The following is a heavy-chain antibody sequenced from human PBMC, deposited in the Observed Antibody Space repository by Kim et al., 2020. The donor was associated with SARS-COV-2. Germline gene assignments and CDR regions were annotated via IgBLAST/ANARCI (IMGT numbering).Heavy chain of an antibody. V-gene: IGHV3-30*04. Sequence: GGSLRLSCAASGFTFSSYAMHWVRQAPGKGLEWVAVISYDGSNKYYADSVKGRFTISRDNSKNTLYLQMNSLRAEDTAVYYCARNGDWGTAMVNYFDYWG. CDR2: ISYDGSNK. J-gene: IGHJ4*01. D-gene: IGHD5-18*01. CDR1: GFTFSSYA. CDR3: ARNGDWGTAMVNYFDY.